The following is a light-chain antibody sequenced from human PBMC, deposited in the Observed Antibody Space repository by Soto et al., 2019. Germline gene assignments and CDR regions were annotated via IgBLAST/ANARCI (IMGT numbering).Light chain of an antibody. CDR3: QQSYSTPNT. CDR1: QSISSD. Sequence: DIQMTQSPSSLSASLGDRVTITFRASQSISSDLNWYQQKPGKAPKLLIYTASSLQSGVPSRFGGSGSGTDFTLTISSLQPEDFATYYCQQSYSTPNTFGQGTRLEIK. J-gene: IGKJ5*01. V-gene: IGKV1-39*01. CDR2: TAS.